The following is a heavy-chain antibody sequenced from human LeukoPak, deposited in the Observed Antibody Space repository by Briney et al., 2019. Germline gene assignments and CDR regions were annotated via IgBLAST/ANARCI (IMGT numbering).Heavy chain of an antibody. CDR3: ARGEYYDFWSGYYIGFYFDY. J-gene: IGHJ4*02. V-gene: IGHV1-18*01. CDR1: GYTFTSYG. Sequence: ASVTVSCKTSGYTFTSYGISWVRQAPGQGLEWMGWISAYNGNTNYAQKFQGRVTMTTDTSTSTAYMDLRSLRSDDTAVYYCARGEYYDFWSGYYIGFYFDYWGQGTLVTVSS. CDR2: ISAYNGNT. D-gene: IGHD3-3*01.